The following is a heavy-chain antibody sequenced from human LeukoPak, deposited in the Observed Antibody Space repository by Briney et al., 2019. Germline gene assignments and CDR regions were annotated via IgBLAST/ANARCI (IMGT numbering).Heavy chain of an antibody. J-gene: IGHJ4*02. CDR3: ATFSYGSTFDY. CDR1: GGSISSYY. CDR2: IYYSGST. Sequence: SETLSLTCTVSGGSISSYYWSWIRQPPGKGLEWIGYIYYSGSTNHNPSLKSRVTISVDTSKNQFSLKLSSVTAADTAVYYCATFSYGSTFDYWGQGTLVTVSS. D-gene: IGHD5-18*01. V-gene: IGHV4-59*08.